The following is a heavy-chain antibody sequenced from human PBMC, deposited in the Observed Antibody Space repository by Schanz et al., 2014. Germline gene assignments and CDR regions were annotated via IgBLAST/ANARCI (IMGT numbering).Heavy chain of an antibody. V-gene: IGHV1-2*02. D-gene: IGHD4-4*01. CDR2: INPLSGAT. J-gene: IGHJ5*02. CDR1: GYTFTGYY. Sequence: QVHLVQSGAEVKKPGASVKVSCKASGYTFTGYYIHWVRQAPGQGFEWMGWINPLSGATDYAPTFQGRVSMTRDTSISTAYMEVTRLVSSDTAVYYCARRGPNCSNNACYHGWFDPGGQGTLVTVSS. CDR3: ARRGPNCSNNACYHGWFDP.